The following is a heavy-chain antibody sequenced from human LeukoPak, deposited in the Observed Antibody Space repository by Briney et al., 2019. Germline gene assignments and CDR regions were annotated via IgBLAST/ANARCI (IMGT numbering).Heavy chain of an antibody. D-gene: IGHD4-17*01. CDR1: GCSTSSGDYY. Sequence: SETLSLTCTVSGCSTSSGDYYWSWIRQPPGNGLEWTGYIYYSGSTYYNPSLKSRVTISVDTSKNQFSLKLSSVTAADTAVYYCARTYGDYPFDYWGQGTLVTVSS. CDR2: IYYSGST. CDR3: ARTYGDYPFDY. J-gene: IGHJ4*02. V-gene: IGHV4-30-4*08.